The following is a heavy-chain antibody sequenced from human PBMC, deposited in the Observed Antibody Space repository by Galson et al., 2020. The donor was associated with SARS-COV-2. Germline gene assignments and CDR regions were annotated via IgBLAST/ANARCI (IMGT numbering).Heavy chain of an antibody. CDR3: AKDRYYDSSGPFDY. Sequence: GGSLRLSCAASGFTFDDYTMHWVRQAPGKGLEWVSLISWDGGSTYYADSVKGRFTISRDNSKNSLYLQMNSLRTEDTALYYCAKDRYYDSSGPFDYWGQGTLVTVSP. J-gene: IGHJ4*02. D-gene: IGHD3-22*01. CDR2: ISWDGGST. V-gene: IGHV3-43*01. CDR1: GFTFDDYT.